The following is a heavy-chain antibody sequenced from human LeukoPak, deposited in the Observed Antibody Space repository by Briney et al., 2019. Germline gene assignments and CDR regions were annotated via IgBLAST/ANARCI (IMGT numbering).Heavy chain of an antibody. Sequence: SESLSLTCTVSGGSISSSSYYWGWIRQPPGQGLEWIGSIYYSVSTYYNPSLKSRVTISVDTSKNQFSLKLSSVTAADTAVYYCARVQRGSYGYWGQGTLVTVSS. CDR1: GGSISSSSYY. J-gene: IGHJ4*02. CDR3: ARVQRGSYGY. CDR2: IYYSVST. D-gene: IGHD1-26*01. V-gene: IGHV4-39*07.